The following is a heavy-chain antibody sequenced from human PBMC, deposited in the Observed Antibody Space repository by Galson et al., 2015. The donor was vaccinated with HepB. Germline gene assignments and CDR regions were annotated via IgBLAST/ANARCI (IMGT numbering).Heavy chain of an antibody. CDR1: GYAFTDYY. D-gene: IGHD4-17*01. J-gene: IGHJ4*02. CDR3: ARGSSLGDYFSFLIDY. CDR2: INPDSGVT. Sequence: SVKVSCKASGYAFTDYYMHWLRQAPGQGPEWMGWINPDSGVTNFAPKFQGWVSMTRDTSLTTAYTVLNSLKFDDTAVYYCARGSSLGDYFSFLIDYWGQGTLVTVSS. V-gene: IGHV1-2*04.